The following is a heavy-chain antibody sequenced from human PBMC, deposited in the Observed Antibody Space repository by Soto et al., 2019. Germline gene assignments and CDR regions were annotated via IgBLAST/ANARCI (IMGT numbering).Heavy chain of an antibody. J-gene: IGHJ4*02. Sequence: QVQLVESGGGVVQPGRSLRLSCAASGFTFSSYGMHWVRQAPGKGLEWVAVIYYDGSNKYYADSVKSRFTISRDNSNNTLYLQMKRLRAEDTVLYYCALSDDFWTGRVLGGIDYWGQGTLVTVSS. V-gene: IGHV3-33*01. CDR3: ALSDDFWTGRVLGGIDY. CDR1: GFTFSSYG. D-gene: IGHD3-3*01. CDR2: IYYDGSNK.